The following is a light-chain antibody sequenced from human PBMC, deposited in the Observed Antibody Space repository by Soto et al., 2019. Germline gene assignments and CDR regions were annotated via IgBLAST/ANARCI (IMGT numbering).Light chain of an antibody. CDR3: QQYNSWPPIT. CDR1: QSVRTK. CDR2: GAS. V-gene: IGKV3-15*01. J-gene: IGKJ5*01. Sequence: EIVMTQSADTLYVSPGEGATLSCRASQSVRTKLAWYQQKAGQAPRLLIYGASTRATGIPDRFSGSGSGTEFTITISSLQSEDFAVYYCQQYNSWPPITFGQGTRLEIK.